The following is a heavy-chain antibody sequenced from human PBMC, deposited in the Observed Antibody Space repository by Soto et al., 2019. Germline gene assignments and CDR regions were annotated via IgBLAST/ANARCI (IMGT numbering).Heavy chain of an antibody. J-gene: IGHJ4*02. V-gene: IGHV1-3*01. D-gene: IGHD5-12*01. CDR3: ARAPLGIIVAPDY. CDR2: INAGNGNT. CDR1: GYTFTSYA. Sequence: GASVKVSCKASGYTFTSYAMHWVRQAPGQMLECMVWINAGNGNTKXXXKFQGRVXXTGDTSASTAXVELSXLRSEDTDVYYCARAPLGIIVAPDYWRQGTLVTVSS.